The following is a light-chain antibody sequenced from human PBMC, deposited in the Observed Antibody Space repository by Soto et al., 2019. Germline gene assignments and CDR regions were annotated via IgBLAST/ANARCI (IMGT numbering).Light chain of an antibody. J-gene: IGLJ2*01. CDR3: SSNAGRNNL. Sequence: QSALTQPASVSGSPGQSITISCTGTSSDVGSYNLVSWYQQHPGKAPKLMIYEVSKRPSGVPDRFSGSKSDNTASLTVSGLQAEDEADYYCSSNAGRNNLFGGGTQLTVL. V-gene: IGLV2-8*01. CDR2: EVS. CDR1: SSDVGSYNL.